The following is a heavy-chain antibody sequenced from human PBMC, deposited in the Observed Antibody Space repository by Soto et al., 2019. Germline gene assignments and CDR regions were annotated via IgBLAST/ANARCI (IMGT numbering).Heavy chain of an antibody. CDR2: IYYSGST. V-gene: IGHV4-30-4*01. CDR1: GGSISSGGYY. D-gene: IGHD5-12*01. CDR3: AREGSCYDHTFFDY. J-gene: IGHJ4*02. Sequence: QVQLQESGPGLVKPSQTLSLTCTVSGGSISSGGYYWSWIRQPPGKGLEWIGYIYYSGSTYYNPSLKSRFTISVDTSKNQFSLKLSSVTAADTAVYYCAREGSCYDHTFFDYWGQGTLVTVSS.